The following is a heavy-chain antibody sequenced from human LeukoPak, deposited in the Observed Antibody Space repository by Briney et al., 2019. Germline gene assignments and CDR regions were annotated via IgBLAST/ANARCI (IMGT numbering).Heavy chain of an antibody. CDR3: ARDLSIAAAANYFDS. Sequence: GRSLRLSCAASEFTFSSYAMHWVRQAPGRGLEWVAVISFDGSNKSYADSVKGRFTISRDHSKKTLYLLINSLRTEDTAVYYCARDLSIAAAANYFDSWGQGTLVTVSS. V-gene: IGHV3-30*14. D-gene: IGHD6-13*01. J-gene: IGHJ4*02. CDR2: ISFDGSNK. CDR1: EFTFSSYA.